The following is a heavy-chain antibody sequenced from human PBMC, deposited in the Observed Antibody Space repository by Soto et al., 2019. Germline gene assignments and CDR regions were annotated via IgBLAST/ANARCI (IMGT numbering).Heavy chain of an antibody. CDR2: IWYDGSNK. D-gene: IGHD2-15*01. CDR1: GFTFSSYG. V-gene: IGHV3-33*01. CDR3: VRDGGYCSGGSCPHFDY. Sequence: QVQLVESGGGVVQPGRSLRLSCVASGFTFSSYGMHWVRQAPGKGLEWVAVIWYDGSNKYYADSVKGRFTISRDNSKNTLYLQMNSLRAEDTAVYYCVRDGGYCSGGSCPHFDYWGQGSLVTVSS. J-gene: IGHJ4*02.